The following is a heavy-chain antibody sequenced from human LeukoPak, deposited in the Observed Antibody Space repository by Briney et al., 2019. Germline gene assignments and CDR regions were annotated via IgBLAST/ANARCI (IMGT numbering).Heavy chain of an antibody. CDR2: IYHGGST. CDR1: GYYVSSGYY. V-gene: IGHV4-38-2*02. D-gene: IGHD6-13*01. CDR3: ARVTSSSWFEGYFDY. Sequence: PSETLSLTCTVAGYYVSSGYYWGWIRQPPGKGLEWIGNIYHGGSTYYNPSLKSRVTMSRDTSKNQFSLNLSSVTAADTAVYYCARVTSSSWFEGYFDYWGQGTLVTVSS. J-gene: IGHJ4*02.